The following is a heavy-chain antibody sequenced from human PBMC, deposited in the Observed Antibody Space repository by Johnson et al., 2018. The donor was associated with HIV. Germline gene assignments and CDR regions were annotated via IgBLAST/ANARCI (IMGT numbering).Heavy chain of an antibody. D-gene: IGHD3-22*01. J-gene: IGHJ3*02. V-gene: IGHV3-23*04. CDR3: AKSPRWYDSSGPHAFDI. Sequence: VQLVESGGGLVQPGGSLRLSCAASGFTFSSYAMSWVRQSPGKGLEWVSAISGSGGSTYYADSVKGRFTISRDNSKNTLYLQMNSLRAEDTAIYYCAKSPRWYDSSGPHAFDIWGQGTMVTVSS. CDR2: ISGSGGST. CDR1: GFTFSSYA.